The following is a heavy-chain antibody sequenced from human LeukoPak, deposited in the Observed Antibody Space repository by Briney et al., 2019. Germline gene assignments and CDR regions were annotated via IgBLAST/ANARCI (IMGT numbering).Heavy chain of an antibody. J-gene: IGHJ4*02. CDR3: ARDAPIVVVTAIHY. Sequence: GGSLRLSCAASGFTFSSYWMSWVRQAPGKGLEWVAHIKQDGSEKYYVDSVKGRFTISRDNAKNSLYLQMNSLRAEDTAVYYCARDAPIVVVTAIHYWGQGTLVTVSS. D-gene: IGHD2-21*02. CDR1: GFTFSSYW. V-gene: IGHV3-7*01. CDR2: IKQDGSEK.